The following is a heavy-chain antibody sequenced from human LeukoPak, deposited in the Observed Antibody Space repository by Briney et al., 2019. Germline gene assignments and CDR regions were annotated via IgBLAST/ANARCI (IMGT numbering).Heavy chain of an antibody. V-gene: IGHV4-38-2*02. CDR2: IDHSGIT. J-gene: IGHJ3*01. CDR3: ARDRHEPGP. D-gene: IGHD1-14*01. CDR1: GYSISSGYY. Sequence: SETLSLTCTVSGYSISSGYYWGWIRQPPGKGLEWVGIIDHSGITYYNPSLKSRVTISVDTSKNQFSLKLSSVTAADTAVYYCARDRHEPGPWGQGRMVTVSS.